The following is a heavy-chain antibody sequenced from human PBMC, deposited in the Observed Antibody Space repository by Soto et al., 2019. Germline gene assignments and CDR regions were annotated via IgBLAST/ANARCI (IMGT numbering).Heavy chain of an antibody. Sequence: GGSLRIFCVASGYTFKTYGFHWVRQAPGKGLEWVAVIWYDGSDKYYAASVKGRFTISKDNSKNTVTLQMNSLRGEDTAIYYCAREFDRWSLDNCGQGTLVTVSS. CDR1: GYTFKTYG. J-gene: IGHJ4*02. D-gene: IGHD1-26*01. V-gene: IGHV3-33*01. CDR3: AREFDRWSLDN. CDR2: IWYDGSDK.